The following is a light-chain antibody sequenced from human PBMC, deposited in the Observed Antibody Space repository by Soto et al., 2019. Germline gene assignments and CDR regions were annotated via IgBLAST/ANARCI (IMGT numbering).Light chain of an antibody. CDR1: SSDVGGYNY. CDR2: EVT. J-gene: IGLJ1*01. V-gene: IGLV2-14*01. CDR3: LSYSSSTSPYV. Sequence: QSVLTQPASVSGSPGQSITISCTGTSSDVGGYNYVSWYQQHPGKAPKLVIYEVTKRPSGVSNRFSGSKSGNTASLTISGLQAEDEADYYCLSYSSSTSPYVLGTATKLTVL.